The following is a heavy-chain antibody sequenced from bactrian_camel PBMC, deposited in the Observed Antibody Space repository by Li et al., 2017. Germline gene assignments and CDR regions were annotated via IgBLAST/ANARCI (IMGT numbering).Heavy chain of an antibody. CDR2: IRPTGEIT. CDR3: ATIGGWTFLY. J-gene: IGHJ4*01. Sequence: QLVESGGGLVQPGGSLRLSCVGSEFIFSSYWNHWVRQAPGKGLEWVSTIRPTGEITYYAASVEGRFTISRDNTKNTVDLQMNSLRPEDTAMYYCATIGGWTFLYWGQGTQVTVS. D-gene: IGHD5*01. CDR1: EFIFSSYW. V-gene: IGHV3S25*01.